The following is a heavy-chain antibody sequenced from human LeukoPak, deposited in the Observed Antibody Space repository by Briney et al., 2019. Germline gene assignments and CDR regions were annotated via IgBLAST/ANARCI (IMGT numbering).Heavy chain of an antibody. V-gene: IGHV3-30*18. J-gene: IGHJ4*02. D-gene: IGHD3-10*01. CDR3: AKDVRALNNYGSGSSGFY. CDR2: ISYDGSNK. CDR1: GFTFSSYG. Sequence: GGSLRLSCAASGFTFSSYGMHWVRQAPGKGLEWVAVISYDGSNKYYADPVKGRFTISRDNSKNTLYLQMNSLRVEDTAVYYCAKDVRALNNYGSGSSGFYWGQGTLVTVSS.